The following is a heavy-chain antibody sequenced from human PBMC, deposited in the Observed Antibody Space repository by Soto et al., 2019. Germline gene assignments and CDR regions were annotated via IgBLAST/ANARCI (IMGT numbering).Heavy chain of an antibody. J-gene: IGHJ4*02. D-gene: IGHD3-10*01. CDR1: GGSISSSSYY. CDR2: IYDSGTT. Sequence: PSETLSLTCTVSGGSISSSSYYWGWIRQPPGKGLEWIGSIYDSGTTYYNPSLKSRVTITVDTSKDQISLKLSAVAAAYTAVYYCARGEDYWGQGTLVTVSS. CDR3: ARGEDY. V-gene: IGHV4-39*01.